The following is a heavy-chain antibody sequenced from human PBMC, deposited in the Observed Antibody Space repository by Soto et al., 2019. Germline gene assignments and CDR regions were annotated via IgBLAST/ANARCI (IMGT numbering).Heavy chain of an antibody. V-gene: IGHV1-58*02. J-gene: IGHJ4*02. Sequence: ASVKVSCKASGFTFTSSAMQWVRQARGQRLEWIGWIVVGSGNTNYAQKFQERVTITRDMSTSTAYMELSSLRSEDTAVYYCAVIDFWSGSDYFDYWGQGTLVTVSS. CDR2: IVVGSGNT. D-gene: IGHD3-3*01. CDR3: AVIDFWSGSDYFDY. CDR1: GFTFTSSA.